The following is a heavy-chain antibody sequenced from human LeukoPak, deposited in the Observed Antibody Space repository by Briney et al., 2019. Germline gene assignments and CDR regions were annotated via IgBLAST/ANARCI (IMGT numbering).Heavy chain of an antibody. V-gene: IGHV3-15*01. CDR2: IKSKTDGGTT. D-gene: IGHD1-1*01. Sequence: GGSLRLSCAASGFTFSNAWMSWVRQAPGKGLEWVGRIKSKTDGGTTDYAAPVKGRFTISRDDSKNTLYLQMNSLKTEDTAMYYCTTDNTRTYYFDYWGQGTLVTVSS. CDR3: TTDNTRTYYFDY. J-gene: IGHJ4*02. CDR1: GFTFSNAW.